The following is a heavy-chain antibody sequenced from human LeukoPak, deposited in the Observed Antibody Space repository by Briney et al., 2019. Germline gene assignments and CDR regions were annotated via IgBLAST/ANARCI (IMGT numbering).Heavy chain of an antibody. D-gene: IGHD3-10*01. J-gene: IGHJ4*02. CDR2: ISWNSGSI. CDR1: GFTFDDYA. V-gene: IGHV3-9*01. Sequence: RPGGSLRLSCAASGFTFDDYAMHWVRQAPGKGLEWVSGISWNSGSIGYADSVKGRFTISRDNAKNSLYLQMNSLRAEDTALYYCAKSITMVRGGIDYWGQGTLVTVSS. CDR3: AKSITMVRGGIDY.